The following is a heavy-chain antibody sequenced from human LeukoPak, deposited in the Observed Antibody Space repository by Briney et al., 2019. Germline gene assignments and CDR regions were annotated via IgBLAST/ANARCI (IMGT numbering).Heavy chain of an antibody. J-gene: IGHJ4*02. CDR3: ARLRTHSGYGP. Sequence: SETLSLTCAVYGGSFSGYYWSWIRQPPGKGLEWIGEINHSGSTNYNPSLKSRVTISVDTSENQFSLKLSSVTAADTAVYYCARLRTHSGYGPWGQGTLVTVSS. V-gene: IGHV4-34*01. CDR2: INHSGST. D-gene: IGHD5-12*01. CDR1: GGSFSGYY.